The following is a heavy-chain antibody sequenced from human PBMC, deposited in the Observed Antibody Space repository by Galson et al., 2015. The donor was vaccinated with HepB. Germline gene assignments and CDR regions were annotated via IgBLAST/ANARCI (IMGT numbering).Heavy chain of an antibody. CDR2: INAGNGNT. D-gene: IGHD6-13*01. Sequence: SVKVSCKASGYTFTSYAMHWVRQAPGQRLEWMGWINAGNGNTKYSQKFQGRVTITRDMSTSTAYMELSSLRSEDTAVYYCAAEGGIAAAVIDYWGQGTLVTVSS. V-gene: IGHV1-3*01. CDR3: AAEGGIAAAVIDY. CDR1: GYTFTSYA. J-gene: IGHJ4*02.